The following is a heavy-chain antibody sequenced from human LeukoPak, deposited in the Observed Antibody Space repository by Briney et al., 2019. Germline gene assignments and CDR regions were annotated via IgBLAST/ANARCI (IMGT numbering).Heavy chain of an antibody. J-gene: IGHJ4*02. CDR2: ISGSGGST. D-gene: IGHD2-15*01. V-gene: IGHV3-23*01. CDR1: GFTFSSYA. Sequence: GGSLRLSCAASGFTFSSYAMSWVRQAPGKGLEWVSAISGSGGSTYYADSVKGRFTISRDNSKNTLYLQMNSLRAEDTAVYYCARAWAIVVVVAAPDYWGQGTLVTVSS. CDR3: ARAWAIVVVVAAPDY.